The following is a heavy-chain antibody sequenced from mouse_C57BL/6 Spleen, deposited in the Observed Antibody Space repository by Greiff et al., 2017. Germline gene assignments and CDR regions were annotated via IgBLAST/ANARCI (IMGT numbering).Heavy chain of an antibody. Sequence: VQLQQSGAELVMHGASVKLSCKASGYTFTSYWMHWVKQRPGQGLEWIGEIDPSDSYTNYNQKFKGKSTLTVDKSSSTAYMQLSSLTSEDSAVYYCARHYYGSSTYYFDYWGQGTTLTVSS. J-gene: IGHJ2*01. CDR2: IDPSDSYT. CDR1: GYTFTSYW. CDR3: ARHYYGSSTYYFDY. D-gene: IGHD1-1*01. V-gene: IGHV1-69*01.